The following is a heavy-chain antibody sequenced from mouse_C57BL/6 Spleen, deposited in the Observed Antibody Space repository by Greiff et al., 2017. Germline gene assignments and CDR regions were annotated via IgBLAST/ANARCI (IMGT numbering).Heavy chain of an antibody. Sequence: EVQLQESGPGLVKPSQSLSLTCSVTGYSITSGYYWNWIRQFPGNKLEWMGYISYDGSNNYNPSLKNRISITRDTSKNQFFLKLNSVTTEDTATYYCARSTTVASPWFAYWGQGTLVTVSA. J-gene: IGHJ3*01. D-gene: IGHD1-1*01. CDR3: ARSTTVASPWFAY. CDR2: ISYDGSN. CDR1: GYSITSGYY. V-gene: IGHV3-6*01.